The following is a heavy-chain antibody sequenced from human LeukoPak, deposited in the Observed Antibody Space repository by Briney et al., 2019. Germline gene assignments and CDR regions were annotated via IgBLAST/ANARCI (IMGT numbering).Heavy chain of an antibody. CDR3: ARDCSSTSCFDY. Sequence: ASVKVSCKAPGYTFTGYYMHWVRQAPGQGLEWMGWINPNSGGTNYAQKFQGRVTMTRYTSISTAYMELSRLRSDDTAVYYCARDCSSTSCFDYWGQGTLVTVSS. CDR2: INPNSGGT. CDR1: GYTFTGYY. D-gene: IGHD2-2*01. V-gene: IGHV1-2*02. J-gene: IGHJ4*02.